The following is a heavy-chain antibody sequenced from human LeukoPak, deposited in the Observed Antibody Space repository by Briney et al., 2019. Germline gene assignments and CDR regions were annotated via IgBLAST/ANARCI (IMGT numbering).Heavy chain of an antibody. CDR3: AREFRTTTWSYDAFDL. CDR1: GYTFSDYY. CDR2: MNPTSGAT. Sequence: ASVKVSCKASGYTFSDYYIHWVRQAPGQGLEWVGWMNPTSGATNYAQKFQDRATMTRDTSNNTSYIELSRLTSDDTAVYYCAREFRTTTWSYDAFDLWSQGTMVTVSS. D-gene: IGHD1/OR15-1a*01. J-gene: IGHJ3*01. V-gene: IGHV1-2*02.